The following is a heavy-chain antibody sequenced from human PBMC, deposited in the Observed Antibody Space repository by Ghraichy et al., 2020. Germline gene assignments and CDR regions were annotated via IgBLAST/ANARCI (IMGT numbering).Heavy chain of an antibody. CDR1: GGSISSGGYY. CDR3: ARFPVLGVSEGPLMVYATYYFDY. J-gene: IGHJ4*02. CDR2: IYYSGST. Sequence: SETLSLTCTVSGGSISSGGYYWSWIRQHPGKGLEWIGYIYYSGSTYYNPSLKSRVTISVDTSKNQFSLKLSSVTAADTAVYYCARFPVLGVSEGPLMVYATYYFDYWGQGTLVTVSS. D-gene: IGHD2-8*01. V-gene: IGHV4-31*03.